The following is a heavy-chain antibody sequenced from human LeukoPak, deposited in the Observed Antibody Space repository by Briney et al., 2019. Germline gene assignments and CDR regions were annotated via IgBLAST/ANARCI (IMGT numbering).Heavy chain of an antibody. V-gene: IGHV3-11*01. CDR2: ISSGGGTR. Sequence: MPGGSLRLSCAASGFTFSDYYMNWIRQAPGKGLEWVSYISSGGGTRSYADSVKGRFTISRDNAKNSLYLQMNSLRAEDTAVYYCARDRGRRGITMRSDAFDIWGQGTMVTVSS. J-gene: IGHJ3*02. D-gene: IGHD3-22*01. CDR1: GFTFSDYY. CDR3: ARDRGRRGITMRSDAFDI.